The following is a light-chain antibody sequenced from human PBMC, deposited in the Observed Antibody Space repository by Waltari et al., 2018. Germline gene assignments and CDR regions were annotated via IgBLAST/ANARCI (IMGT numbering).Light chain of an antibody. V-gene: IGKV3-20*01. CDR2: GAS. CDR3: LQHGSSPYT. CDR1: QSVSTD. Sequence: EIVLTQSPGNLSLSPGERATLSCRASQSVSTDLAWYQQKPGQAPRLLVYGASRWATGTPDRFSGTGSGTDFTLTISRLEPEDFAVYYCLQHGSSPYTFGQGTKLEIK. J-gene: IGKJ2*01.